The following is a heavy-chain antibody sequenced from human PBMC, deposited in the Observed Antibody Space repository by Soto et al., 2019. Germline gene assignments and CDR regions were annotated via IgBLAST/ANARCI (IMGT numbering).Heavy chain of an antibody. J-gene: IGHJ3*02. CDR2: INPSGGST. V-gene: IGHV1-46*01. CDR3: ARDLQYYYCSGSYTVNDAFDI. CDR1: GYTFTSYY. D-gene: IGHD3-10*01. Sequence: QVQLVQSGAEVKKPGASVKVSCKASGYTFTSYYMHWVRQAPGQGLEWMGIINPSGGSTSYEQKFQGRVTMTRDTSTSTVYMELSSLRSEDTAVYYCARDLQYYYCSGSYTVNDAFDIWGQGTMVTVSS.